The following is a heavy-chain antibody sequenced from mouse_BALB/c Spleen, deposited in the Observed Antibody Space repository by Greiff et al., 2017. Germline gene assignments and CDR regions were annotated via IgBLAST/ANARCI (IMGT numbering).Heavy chain of an antibody. D-gene: IGHD5-5*01. CDR1: GYTFTSYW. CDR3: TRWGNNYLYAMDY. CDR2: IYPGNSDT. V-gene: IGHV1-5*01. Sequence: EVQLQQSGTVLARPGASVKMSCKASGYTFTSYWMHWVKQRPGQGLEWIGAIYPGNSDTSYNQKFKGKAKLTAVTSTSTAYMELSSLTNEDSAVYYWTRWGNNYLYAMDYWGQGTSVTVSS. J-gene: IGHJ4*01.